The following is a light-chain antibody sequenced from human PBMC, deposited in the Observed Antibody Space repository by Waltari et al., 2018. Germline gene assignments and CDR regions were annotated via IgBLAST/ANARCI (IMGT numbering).Light chain of an antibody. CDR1: QNLLSSYGNTY. CDR3: MQGSHWPLT. CDR2: KVS. J-gene: IGKJ3*01. V-gene: IGKV2-30*01. Sequence: DVVMTKSPLSLPVTIGQPASIACRSSQNLLSSYGNTYLTWYQQRPGQSPRRLIYKVSNRDSGVPDRFSGSGSGTDFTLRISRVEAEDVGVYYCMQGSHWPLTFGPGTKVDFK.